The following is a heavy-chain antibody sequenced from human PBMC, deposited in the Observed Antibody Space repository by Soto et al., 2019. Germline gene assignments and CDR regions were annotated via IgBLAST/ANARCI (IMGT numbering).Heavy chain of an antibody. CDR2: IYYSGST. V-gene: IGHV4-30-4*01. J-gene: IGHJ1*01. Sequence: PSETLSLTCTVSGGSTSSGDYYWSWIRQPPGKGLEWIGYIYYSGSTYYNPSLKSRVTISVDTSKNQFSLKLSSVTAADTAVYYCASLFHYSDSSGYYFGYFHHWGQGTLVTVSS. CDR1: GGSTSSGDYY. CDR3: ASLFHYSDSSGYYFGYFHH. D-gene: IGHD3-22*01.